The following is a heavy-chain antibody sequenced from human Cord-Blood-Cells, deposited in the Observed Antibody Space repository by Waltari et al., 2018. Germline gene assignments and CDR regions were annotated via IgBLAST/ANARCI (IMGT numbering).Heavy chain of an antibody. CDR3: ASGGPGYCSGGSCYLLYYYYGMDV. Sequence: QVQLVQSGAEVKKPGSSVKVSCKPSGGTFSSSAIRWVRPAPGQGLEWMGGIIPIFGTANYAQKFQGRVTITADESTSTAYMELSSLRSEDTAVYYCASGGPGYCSGGSCYLLYYYYGMDVWGQGTTVTVSS. CDR2: IIPIFGTA. V-gene: IGHV1-69*01. CDR1: GGTFSSSA. J-gene: IGHJ6*02. D-gene: IGHD2-15*01.